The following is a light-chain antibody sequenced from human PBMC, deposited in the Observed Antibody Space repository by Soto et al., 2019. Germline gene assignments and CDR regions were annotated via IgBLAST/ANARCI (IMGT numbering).Light chain of an antibody. CDR3: EYYGSSNT. J-gene: IGKJ4*01. V-gene: IGKV3-20*01. CDR1: KSVRKN. CDR2: GTS. Sequence: EIVLTQSPATLSLSPGDRATLSCRASKSVRKNLAWYQQKPGQAPRLLIHGTSNRATGIPGRFSGSGAGTDFTLTSSRQEPEVFAVYYCEYYGSSNTFGGGTKVEIK.